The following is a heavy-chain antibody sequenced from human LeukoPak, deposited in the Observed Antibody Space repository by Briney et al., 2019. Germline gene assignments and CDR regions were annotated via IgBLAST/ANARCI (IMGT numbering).Heavy chain of an antibody. Sequence: ASVKVSCKASGYTFTSYDINWVRQASGQGLEWMGWMNPNSGNTGSAEKFQGRVTMTRNTSISTAYMELSSLRSDDTAVYYCAREGQGAAAGYTWGQGTLVTVSS. CDR2: MNPNSGNT. J-gene: IGHJ4*02. CDR1: GYTFTSYD. V-gene: IGHV1-8*01. D-gene: IGHD6-13*01. CDR3: AREGQGAAAGYT.